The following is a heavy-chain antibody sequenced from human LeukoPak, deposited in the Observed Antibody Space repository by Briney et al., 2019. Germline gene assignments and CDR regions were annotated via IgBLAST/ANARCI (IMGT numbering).Heavy chain of an antibody. CDR1: GFTFDDYA. Sequence: GGSLRPSCAASGFTFDDYAMHWVRQAPGKGLEWVSGISWNSGSIGYADSVKGRFTISRDNAKNSLYLQMNSLRAEDTAVYYCARGCSGGGCYAEEFGYWGQGALVTVSS. D-gene: IGHD2-15*01. CDR3: ARGCSGGGCYAEEFGY. V-gene: IGHV3-9*01. CDR2: ISWNSGSI. J-gene: IGHJ4*02.